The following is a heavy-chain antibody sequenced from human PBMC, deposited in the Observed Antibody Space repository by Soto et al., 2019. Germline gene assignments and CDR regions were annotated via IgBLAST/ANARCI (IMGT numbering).Heavy chain of an antibody. J-gene: IGHJ4*02. CDR3: VRATSFSDSSRYTRCLDY. CDR1: GFTLSDHY. Sequence: EVQLVESGGGLVQPGGSLRLSCAGSGFTLSDHYIDWVRQAPGKGLEWVGRSREKPQGYSTAYAASVKGRFTTSRDESKNSASLKMNSMKTEDTAVYYCVRATSFSDSSRYTRCLDYWGQGTLVTVSS. CDR2: SREKPQGYST. V-gene: IGHV3-72*01. D-gene: IGHD3-22*01.